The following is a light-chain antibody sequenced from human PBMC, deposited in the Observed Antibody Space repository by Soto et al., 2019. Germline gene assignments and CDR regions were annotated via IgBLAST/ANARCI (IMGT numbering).Light chain of an antibody. CDR2: DVS. CDR3: SSYTSSSTL. V-gene: IGLV2-14*01. Sequence: QSVLTQPASVSGSPGQSITISCPGTSSDVGGYNYVSWYQQHPGNAPKLMIYDVSNRPSGVSNRFSGSKSGNTASLTISGLQAEDEADYYCSSYTSSSTLFGGGTKVTVL. CDR1: SSDVGGYNY. J-gene: IGLJ2*01.